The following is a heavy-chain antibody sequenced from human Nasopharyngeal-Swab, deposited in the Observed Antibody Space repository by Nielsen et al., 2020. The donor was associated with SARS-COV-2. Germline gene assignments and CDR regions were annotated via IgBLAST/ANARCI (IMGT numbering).Heavy chain of an antibody. V-gene: IGHV3-74*01. D-gene: IGHD6-19*01. CDR2: SNEDGSIT. CDR3: ASDLSGRDDN. Sequence: GEALNISWAASGFTFRNYWMHWVRQAPGKGLEWVSRSNEDGSITSYADSVKGRFAISRDNAKNTLYLQMNSLRAEDTAVYFCASDLSGRDDNWGQGTLVTVAA. J-gene: IGHJ4*02. CDR1: GFTFRNYW.